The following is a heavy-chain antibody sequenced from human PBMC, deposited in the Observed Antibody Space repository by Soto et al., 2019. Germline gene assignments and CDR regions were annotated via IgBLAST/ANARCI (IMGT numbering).Heavy chain of an antibody. CDR2: ISSNGDT. V-gene: IGHV3-11*01. Sequence: QVQLVESGGGLVKTGGSLRLSCAASGFTFSDYYMSWIRLAPGKGLEWVSYISSNGDTDYADSVKGRFTISRDNAKNSLSLQMNSLRAEDTAVYYCARYCTLTSVNCYHAYWGQGTLVTVSP. CDR1: GFTFSDYY. J-gene: IGHJ4*02. CDR3: ARYCTLTSVNCYHAY. D-gene: IGHD2-21*02.